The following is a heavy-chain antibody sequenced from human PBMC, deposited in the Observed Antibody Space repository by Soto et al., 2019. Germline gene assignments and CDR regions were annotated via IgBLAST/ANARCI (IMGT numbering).Heavy chain of an antibody. V-gene: IGHV3-30*03. J-gene: IGHJ3*02. Sequence: PGGSLRLSCAASGFSFSSYGMHWVRQAPGKGLEWVADISYDGSNNDYADSVKGRFTISRDNSKNTLCLQMNSLRGEDTAVYYCARGDYYDVSGPFSDAFDIWGQGTMVTVSS. D-gene: IGHD3-22*01. CDR1: GFSFSSYG. CDR3: ARGDYYDVSGPFSDAFDI. CDR2: ISYDGSNN.